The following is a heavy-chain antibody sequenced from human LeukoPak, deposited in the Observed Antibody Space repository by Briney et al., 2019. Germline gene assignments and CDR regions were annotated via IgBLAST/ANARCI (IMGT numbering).Heavy chain of an antibody. CDR2: INPSGGST. Sequence: ASVKVSCKASGYTFTSYYMHWVRQAPGQGLEWMGIINPSGGSTSYAQKFQGRVTMTRDTSTSTVYMELSSLRSEDTAVYYCAREGHGSSGWNTYYYYMDVWGKGTTVTISS. V-gene: IGHV1-46*01. CDR1: GYTFTSYY. CDR3: AREGHGSSGWNTYYYYMDV. J-gene: IGHJ6*03. D-gene: IGHD6-19*01.